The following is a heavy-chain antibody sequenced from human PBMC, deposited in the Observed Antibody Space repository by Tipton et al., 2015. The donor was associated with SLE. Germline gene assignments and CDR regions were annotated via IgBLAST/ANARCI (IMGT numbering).Heavy chain of an antibody. D-gene: IGHD6-19*01. J-gene: IGHJ4*02. Sequence: QLVQSGGGLVQPGRSLRLSCAASGFTFYSSSMHWVRQAPGKGLEWVALISHDGSNIYYADSVKGRFTISRDNSKNTLYLQMHSLRAEDTAVYYCAKDQFDDTNGWYPGFDYWGPGTLVTVSS. V-gene: IGHV3-30*04. CDR3: AKDQFDDTNGWYPGFDY. CDR1: GFTFYSSS. CDR2: ISHDGSNI.